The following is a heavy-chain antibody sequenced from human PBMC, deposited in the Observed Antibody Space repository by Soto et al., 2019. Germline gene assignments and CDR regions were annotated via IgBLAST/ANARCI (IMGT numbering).Heavy chain of an antibody. J-gene: IGHJ4*02. CDR2: INPSGGST. Sequence: ASAKVSCKASGYTFTSYYIHWMRQAPGQGLEWMGIINPSGGSTTYAQKFQGRVTMTRDTSTSTVYMDLSSLRSEETAVYYFARSPFSSGDYYAIYYWAQGTQVTVSS. V-gene: IGHV1-46*01. CDR3: ARSPFSSGDYYAIYY. CDR1: GYTFTSYY. D-gene: IGHD3-22*01.